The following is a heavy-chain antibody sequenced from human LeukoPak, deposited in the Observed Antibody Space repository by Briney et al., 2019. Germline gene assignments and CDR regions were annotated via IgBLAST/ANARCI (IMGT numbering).Heavy chain of an antibody. D-gene: IGHD3-16*02. CDR2: INPSGGST. J-gene: IGHJ4*02. CDR1: GYTFTSYY. V-gene: IGHV1-46*01. Sequence: ASVKVSCKASGYTFTSYYMHWVRQAPGQGLEWMGLINPSGGSTSYAQKFQGRVTITRDTSTSTVYMELSSLRSEDTAVYYCARDQGVTFGGVIVGGDYWGQGTLVTVSS. CDR3: ARDQGVTFGGVIVGGDY.